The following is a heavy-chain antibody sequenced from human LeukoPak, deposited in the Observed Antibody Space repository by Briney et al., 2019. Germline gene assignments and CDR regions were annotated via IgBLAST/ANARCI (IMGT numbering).Heavy chain of an antibody. Sequence: PGGSLRLSCAASGFTFSNYGMHWVRQAPGKGLEWVAVISYDGSNKYYADSVKGRFTISRDNSKNTLYLQMNSLRAEDTAVYYCAKNPKEYYDFWSGYYTGSQVFDYWGQGTLVTVSS. D-gene: IGHD3-3*01. J-gene: IGHJ4*02. CDR1: GFTFSNYG. CDR2: ISYDGSNK. CDR3: AKNPKEYYDFWSGYYTGSQVFDY. V-gene: IGHV3-30*18.